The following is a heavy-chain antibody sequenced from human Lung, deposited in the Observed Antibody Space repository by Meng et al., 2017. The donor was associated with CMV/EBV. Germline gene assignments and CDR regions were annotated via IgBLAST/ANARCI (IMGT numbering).Heavy chain of an antibody. CDR1: GVSISSNIR. V-gene: IGHV4-4*02. Sequence: HVQLPESGPGLVKPSGTLSLTCGVSGVSISSNIRWTWVRQPPGKGLEWIGDIDDSGSTNYNPSHNSRISISLDKSKNHFSLKVNSVTAADTAVYYCARGKQDAWELLAYWGQGALVTVSS. D-gene: IGHD1-26*01. CDR3: ARGKQDAWELLAY. CDR2: IDDSGST. J-gene: IGHJ4*02.